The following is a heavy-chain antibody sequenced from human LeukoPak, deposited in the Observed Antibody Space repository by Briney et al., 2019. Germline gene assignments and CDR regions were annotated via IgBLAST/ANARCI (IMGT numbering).Heavy chain of an antibody. Sequence: PSETLSLTCTVSGGSISSYYWSWIRQPPGKGLEWIGYIYYSGSTNYNPSLKSRVTISVDTSKNQFSLKLSSVTAADTDVYYCARVSVVVAAYDYWGQGTLVTVSS. V-gene: IGHV4-59*08. CDR2: IYYSGST. CDR3: ARVSVVVAAYDY. D-gene: IGHD2-15*01. J-gene: IGHJ4*02. CDR1: GGSISSYY.